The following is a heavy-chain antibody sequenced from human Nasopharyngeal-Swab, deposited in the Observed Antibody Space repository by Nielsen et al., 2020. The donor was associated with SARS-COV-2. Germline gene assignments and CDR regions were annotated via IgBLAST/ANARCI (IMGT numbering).Heavy chain of an antibody. CDR2: ISYDGSNK. CDR1: GFTFSSYA. D-gene: IGHD2-2*01. J-gene: IGHJ4*02. Sequence: GESLKISCAASGFTFSSYAMHWDRQAPGKGLEWVAVISYDGSNKYYADSVKGRFTISRDNSKNTLYLQMNSLRAEDTAVYYCASGSPINVVPAARHPRQFDYWGQGTLVTVSS. V-gene: IGHV3-30-3*01. CDR3: ASGSPINVVPAARHPRQFDY.